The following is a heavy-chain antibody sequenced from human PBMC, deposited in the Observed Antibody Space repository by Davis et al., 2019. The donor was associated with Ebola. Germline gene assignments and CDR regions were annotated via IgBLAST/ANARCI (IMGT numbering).Heavy chain of an antibody. V-gene: IGHV5-51*01. Sequence: GESLKISCKGSGYIFANYWIAWVRQMPGKGLDWMGIINPGDSDTRYSPSFQGQVTISADKSTSTVYLQWGSLKASDTAIYYCARPAVAGTEVAWFDSWGQGTLVTVSS. J-gene: IGHJ5*01. CDR1: GYIFANYW. D-gene: IGHD6-19*01. CDR3: ARPAVAGTEVAWFDS. CDR2: INPGDSDT.